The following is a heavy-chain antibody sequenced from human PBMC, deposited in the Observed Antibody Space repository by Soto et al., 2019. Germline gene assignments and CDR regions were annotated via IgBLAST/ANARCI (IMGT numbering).Heavy chain of an antibody. CDR1: GYNFTTFW. CDR3: ARHFPLPTDLQFYYYYYYGVDV. CDR2: IDPSGSYS. D-gene: IGHD3-3*02. V-gene: IGHV5-10-1*01. Sequence: GESLKISCKASGYNFTTFWISWMRQVPGKGLEWMGRIDPSGSYSNYSPSFQGHITISADKSINTAYLHFSNLKASDTAVYYCARHFPLPTDLQFYYYYYYGVDVWGHGTAVTVSS. J-gene: IGHJ6*02.